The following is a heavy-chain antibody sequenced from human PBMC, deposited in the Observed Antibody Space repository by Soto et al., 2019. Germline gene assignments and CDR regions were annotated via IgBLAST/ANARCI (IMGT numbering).Heavy chain of an antibody. Sequence: SEAVSLTCAVYCGSCSGYYWSSIRQPPGKGLDWVGEINQSGNTNYHPSLKSQVTISVATSKNQFSLKLLSVTAEDTAVYYCARDTCSGGSCYSDARMDVWGQGTKVTVSS. D-gene: IGHD2-15*01. V-gene: IGHV4-34*01. CDR2: INQSGNT. J-gene: IGHJ6*01. CDR3: ARDTCSGGSCYSDARMDV. CDR1: CGSCSGYY.